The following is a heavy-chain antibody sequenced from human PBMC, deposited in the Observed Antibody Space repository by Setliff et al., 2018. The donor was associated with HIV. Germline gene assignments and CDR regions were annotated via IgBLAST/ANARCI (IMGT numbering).Heavy chain of an antibody. J-gene: IGHJ3*02. CDR2: IDPRGGST. D-gene: IGHD5-12*01. V-gene: IGHV1-46*01. CDR1: GYIFTNYY. CDR3: ARGGYSGFVVDSFDI. Sequence: ASVKVSCKTSGYIFTNYYIHWVRQAPGQGLEWMGIIDPRGGSTRSALNFQDRVTLTGDTSAGTVYMDLSHLRSDDTAIYYCARGGYSGFVVDSFDIWGHGTMVTVSS.